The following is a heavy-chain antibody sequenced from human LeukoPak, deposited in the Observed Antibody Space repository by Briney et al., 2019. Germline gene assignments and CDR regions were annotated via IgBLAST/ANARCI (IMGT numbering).Heavy chain of an antibody. D-gene: IGHD3-16*02. CDR2: INWNGGST. Sequence: GGSLRLSCAASGFTFDDYGMSWVRQAPGKGLEWVSGINWNGGSTGYADSVKGRFTISRDNAKNSLYLQMNSLRAEDTALYYCARTYEYVWGSYRPYDAFNIWGQGTMFTVSS. V-gene: IGHV3-20*04. CDR1: GFTFDDYG. J-gene: IGHJ3*02. CDR3: ARTYEYVWGSYRPYDAFNI.